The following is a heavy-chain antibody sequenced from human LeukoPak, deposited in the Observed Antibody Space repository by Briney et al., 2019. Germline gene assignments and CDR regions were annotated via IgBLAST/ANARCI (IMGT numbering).Heavy chain of an antibody. CDR3: ARHAGGISATGTRPFDY. V-gene: IGHV4-39*01. CDR2: IYYSGST. Sequence: SETLSLSCAVSGASFSSSAYYWVWIRQPPGKGLVWVGSIYYSGSTYSNPFLNRRGTMFVDTSKNQFSLKLSSVTAADTAVYYCARHAGGISATGTRPFDYWGQGTLVTVSS. D-gene: IGHD6-13*01. J-gene: IGHJ4*02. CDR1: GASFSSSAYY.